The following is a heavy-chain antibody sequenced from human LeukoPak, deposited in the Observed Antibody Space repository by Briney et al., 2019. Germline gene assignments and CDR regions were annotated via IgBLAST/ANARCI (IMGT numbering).Heavy chain of an antibody. V-gene: IGHV3-48*03. CDR1: GFTFSSYE. Sequence: GGSLRLSCAASGFTFSSYEMNWVRQAPGKGLEWVSYISSSGSTIYYADSVKGRFTISRDNAKNSLYLQMNSLRAEDTAVYYCARLMVRGVIRSSYYFDYWGQGTLVTVSS. CDR3: ARLMVRGVIRSSYYFDY. J-gene: IGHJ4*02. D-gene: IGHD3-10*01. CDR2: ISSSGSTI.